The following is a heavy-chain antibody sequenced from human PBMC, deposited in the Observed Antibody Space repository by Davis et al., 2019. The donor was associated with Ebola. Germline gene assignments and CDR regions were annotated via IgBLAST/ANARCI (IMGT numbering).Heavy chain of an antibody. V-gene: IGHV4-59*11. D-gene: IGHD2-2*01. CDR1: GGSINYHY. J-gene: IGHJ4*02. CDR2: IYYSGST. Sequence: SETLSLTCTVSGGSINYHYWSWIRQPPGKGLEWIGYIYYSGSTNYNPSLKSRVTISVDTSKNQFSLKLSSVTAADTAVYYCARVGPAALDYWGQGTLVTVSS. CDR3: ARVGPAALDY.